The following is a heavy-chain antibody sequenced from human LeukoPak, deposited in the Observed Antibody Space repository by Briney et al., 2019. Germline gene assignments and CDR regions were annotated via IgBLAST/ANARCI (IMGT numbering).Heavy chain of an antibody. V-gene: IGHV4-34*01. J-gene: IGHJ6*03. Sequence: SETLSLTCAVYGGSFSGYYWSWIRQPPGKGLEWIGEINHSGSTNYNPSLKSRVTITVDTSKNQFSLKLSSVTAADTAVYYCARGATRRSFGEDYYYYMDVWGKGTTVTVFS. D-gene: IGHD3-10*01. CDR3: ARGATRRSFGEDYYYYMDV. CDR1: GGSFSGYY. CDR2: INHSGST.